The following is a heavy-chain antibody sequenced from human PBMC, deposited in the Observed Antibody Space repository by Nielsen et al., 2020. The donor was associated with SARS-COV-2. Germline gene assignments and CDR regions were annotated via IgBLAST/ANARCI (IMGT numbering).Heavy chain of an antibody. CDR2: IWYDGSNK. Sequence: GESLKISCAASGFTFSSYGMHWVRQAPGKGLEWVAVIWYDGSNKYYADSVKGRFTISRDNSKNTLYLQMNSLRAEDTAVYYCARDLPVALDGMDVWGQGTTVTVSS. CDR3: ARDLPVALDGMDV. CDR1: GFTFSSYG. D-gene: IGHD5-12*01. V-gene: IGHV3-33*01. J-gene: IGHJ6*02.